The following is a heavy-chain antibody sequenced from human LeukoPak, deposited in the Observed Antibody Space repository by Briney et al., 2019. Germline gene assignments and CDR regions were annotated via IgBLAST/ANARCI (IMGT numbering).Heavy chain of an antibody. CDR3: ARGAGADGYNTDY. V-gene: IGHV5-51*01. D-gene: IGHD5-24*01. Sequence: GAPLKISCKASGYSFTSYWIGWVRQLPGKGLEWMGIIYPGDSDTRYSPSFQGQVTISADKSISTAYLQWSSLKASDTAMYYCARGAGADGYNTDYWGQGTLVTVSS. CDR1: GYSFTSYW. J-gene: IGHJ4*02. CDR2: IYPGDSDT.